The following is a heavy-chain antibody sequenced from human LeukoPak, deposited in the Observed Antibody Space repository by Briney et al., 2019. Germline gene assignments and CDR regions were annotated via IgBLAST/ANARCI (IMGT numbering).Heavy chain of an antibody. CDR3: SRNDLVDFDY. CDR2: IRRRAYGGAA. Sequence: GQSLRLSCTTSGFAFDDFAMSWVRQPAGKGLEWLGFIRRRAYGGAAEYAASVKGRFIISRDDSKGIAYLQMNSLKTEDTAVYYCSRNDLVDFDYWGQGSRVIVSP. D-gene: IGHD1-1*01. CDR1: GFAFDDFA. J-gene: IGHJ4*02. V-gene: IGHV3-49*04.